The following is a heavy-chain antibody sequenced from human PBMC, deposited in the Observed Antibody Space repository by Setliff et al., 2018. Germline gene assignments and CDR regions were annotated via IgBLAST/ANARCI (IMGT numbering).Heavy chain of an antibody. D-gene: IGHD5-12*01. V-gene: IGHV1-69*13. Sequence: SVKVSCKTSGYSFTKYFLHWVRQAPGQGLEWMGGIIPIFGTTNYAQKFQGRVTITADESTTTAYLGLSSLRSEDTAVYYCARDGGYSGYDPSYYYYYYYMDVWDKGTTVTVSS. CDR3: ARDGGYSGYDPSYYYYYYYMDV. J-gene: IGHJ6*03. CDR1: GYSFTKYF. CDR2: IIPIFGTT.